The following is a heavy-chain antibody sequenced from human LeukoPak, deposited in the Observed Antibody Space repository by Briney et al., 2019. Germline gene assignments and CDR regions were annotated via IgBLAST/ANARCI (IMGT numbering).Heavy chain of an antibody. CDR1: GFTLSSYW. Sequence: GGSLRLSCAVSGFTLSSYWMCWVRQAPGKGLEWVAIIKQDGSDKYYVDSVEGLFIISRDNAKNSLYLQMNSLRAEDTAVYYCLTSTRSHRFDYWGQGTLVTVSS. D-gene: IGHD4/OR15-4a*01. CDR3: LTSTRSHRFDY. J-gene: IGHJ4*02. V-gene: IGHV3-7*01. CDR2: IKQDGSDK.